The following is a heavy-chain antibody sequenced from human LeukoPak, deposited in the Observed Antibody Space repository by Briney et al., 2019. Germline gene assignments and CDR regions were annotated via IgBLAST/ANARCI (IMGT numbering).Heavy chain of an antibody. D-gene: IGHD3-22*01. CDR3: ARAEGNYYDSSTGDY. V-gene: IGHV3-20*04. Sequence: GGSLRLSCAASGFTFDDYGMSWVRQAPGKGLEWVSGINWNGGSTGYADSVKGRFTISRDNAKNSLYLQMNSLRAEDTALYYCARAEGNYYDSSTGDYWGQGTPVTVSS. CDR2: INWNGGST. J-gene: IGHJ4*02. CDR1: GFTFDDYG.